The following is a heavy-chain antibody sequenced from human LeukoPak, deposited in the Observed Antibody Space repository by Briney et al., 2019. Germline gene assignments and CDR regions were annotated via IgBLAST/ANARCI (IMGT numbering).Heavy chain of an antibody. CDR1: GFTFSSYG. D-gene: IGHD6-13*01. J-gene: IGHJ5*02. CDR3: ASAAGKIGGWFDP. V-gene: IGHV3-23*01. CDR2: ISGSGGST. Sequence: QAGGSLRLSCAASGFTFSSYGMSWVRQAPGKGLEWVSAISGSGGSTYYADSVKGRFTISRDNSKNTLYLQMNSLRAEDTAVYYCASAAGKIGGWFDPWGQGTLVTVSS.